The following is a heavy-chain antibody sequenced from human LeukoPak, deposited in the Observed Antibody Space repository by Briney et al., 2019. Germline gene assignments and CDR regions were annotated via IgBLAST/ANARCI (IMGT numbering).Heavy chain of an antibody. CDR3: ARVQVACTPKYFQH. V-gene: IGHV3-53*01. Sequence: GGSLRLSCAASGFTVSSNYMSWVRQAPGKGLEWVSVIYSGGSKYYADSVKDRFNISRDNSKNTLYLQMNSLRAEDTAVYYCARVQVACTPKYFQHWGQGTLVTVSS. CDR2: IYSGGSK. J-gene: IGHJ1*01. CDR1: GFTVSSNY. D-gene: IGHD5-12*01.